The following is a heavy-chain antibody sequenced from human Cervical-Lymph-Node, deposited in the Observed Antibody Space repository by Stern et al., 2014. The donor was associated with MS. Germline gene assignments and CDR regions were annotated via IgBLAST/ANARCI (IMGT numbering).Heavy chain of an antibody. CDR3: ARASWFAESFFDS. D-gene: IGHD3-10*01. CDR1: GGSINSGDNY. J-gene: IGHJ4*02. CDR2: ISNSGTT. V-gene: IGHV4-30-4*01. Sequence: VQLVESGPVLVKPSQTLSLTCTVSGGSINSGDNYWGWFRQPPGKGLEWIGYISNSGTTFYKPSLKSGVTISVDTTKNQFSLKLSSVTAADTAVYYCARASWFAESFFDSWGQGTLVTVSS.